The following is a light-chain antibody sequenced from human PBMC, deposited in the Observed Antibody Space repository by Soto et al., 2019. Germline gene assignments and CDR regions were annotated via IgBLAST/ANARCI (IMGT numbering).Light chain of an antibody. CDR3: QQSYSTPIT. CDR1: QSISSY. V-gene: IGKV1-39*01. CDR2: AAS. Sequence: EIQITQTPSSLSASVGDRVTITCLASQSISSYLNWYQQKPGKAPKLLIYAASSLQSGVPSRFSGSGSGTDFTLTISSLQPEDFATYYCQQSYSTPITFGQGTRLAIK. J-gene: IGKJ5*01.